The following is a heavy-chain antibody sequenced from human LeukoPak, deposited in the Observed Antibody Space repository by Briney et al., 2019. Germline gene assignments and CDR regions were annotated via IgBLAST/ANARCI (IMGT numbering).Heavy chain of an antibody. Sequence: PSETLSLTCTVSGGSISSYYWSWIRQPPGKGLEWIGYIYYSGSTNYNPSLKSRVTISVDTSKNQSSLKLSSVTAADTAVYYCARDRRIQLWSNYYYYYYMDVWGKGTTVTVSS. J-gene: IGHJ6*03. CDR2: IYYSGST. CDR3: ARDRRIQLWSNYYYYYYMDV. V-gene: IGHV4-59*01. CDR1: GGSISSYY. D-gene: IGHD5-18*01.